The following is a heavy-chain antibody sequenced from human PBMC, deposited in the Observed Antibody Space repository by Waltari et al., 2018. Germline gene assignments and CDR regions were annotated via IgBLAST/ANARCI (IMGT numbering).Heavy chain of an antibody. CDR3: AGIAAALFDY. Sequence: EVQLVESGGGLVQPGGSLRLSCAASGFTFSSYSMNWVRQAPGKGLEWVSYISSSSSTIYYADSVKGRFTSSRDNAKNSLYLQMNSLRAEDTAVYYCAGIAAALFDYWGQGTLVTVSS. V-gene: IGHV3-48*04. J-gene: IGHJ4*02. CDR1: GFTFSSYS. CDR2: ISSSSSTI. D-gene: IGHD6-13*01.